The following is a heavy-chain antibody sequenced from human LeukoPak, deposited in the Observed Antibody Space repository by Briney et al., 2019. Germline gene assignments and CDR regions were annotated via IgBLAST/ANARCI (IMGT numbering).Heavy chain of an antibody. Sequence: PGGSLRLSCAASGFTSSDYYIRWSRQAPREGVEWVSYISSSGSTIYYADSVKGRFTISRDNAKNSLYLQMNSLRAEDTAVYYCARVSRTYNYYDSSGYYDIDYWGQGTLVTVSS. CDR3: ARVSRTYNYYDSSGYYDIDY. V-gene: IGHV3-11*04. D-gene: IGHD3-22*01. CDR1: GFTSSDYY. J-gene: IGHJ4*02. CDR2: ISSSGSTI.